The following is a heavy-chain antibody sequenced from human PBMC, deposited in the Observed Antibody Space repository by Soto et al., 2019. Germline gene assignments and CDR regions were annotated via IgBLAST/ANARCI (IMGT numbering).Heavy chain of an antibody. V-gene: IGHV4-34*01. Sequence: QVQLQQWGAGLFKPSETLSLTCAVFGGSVNSGNYYWRWIRQPPGKGLEWIGEMSHSGGTHLNPSLKSRVTISVDTSKNQFSLKMSSVTAADTALYYCARVERGTATTVVDAFDIWGPGTMVTVSS. D-gene: IGHD1-1*01. CDR1: GGSVNSGNYY. CDR2: MSHSGGT. CDR3: ARVERGTATTVVDAFDI. J-gene: IGHJ3*02.